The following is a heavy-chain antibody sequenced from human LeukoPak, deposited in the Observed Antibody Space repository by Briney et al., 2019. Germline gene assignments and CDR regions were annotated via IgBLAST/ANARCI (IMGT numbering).Heavy chain of an antibody. Sequence: SVKVSCKASRGTFSKYAISWVRQDPGQGLEWMGRIIPILNITHYAEKFQGRVTIAADKPTSTAYMELSSLRSEDTAVYYCAGDDDSARDIDYWGQGTLVTVSS. CDR2: IIPILNIT. J-gene: IGHJ4*02. CDR1: RGTFSKYA. V-gene: IGHV1-69*04. CDR3: AGDDDSARDIDY. D-gene: IGHD3-22*01.